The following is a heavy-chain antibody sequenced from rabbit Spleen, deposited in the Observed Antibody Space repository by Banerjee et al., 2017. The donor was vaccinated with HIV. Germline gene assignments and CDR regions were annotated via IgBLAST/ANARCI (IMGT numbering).Heavy chain of an antibody. CDR3: ARNYVNAFDP. CDR2: IDTNDGDT. J-gene: IGHJ2*01. Sequence: QQLVESGGGLVKPGASLTLTCKASGFSFSSGYDMCWVRQAPGKGLEWIACIDTNDGDTDYANWPKGRFTISKTSSTTVTLQMTSLTAAETATYFCARNYVNAFDPWGQGTLVTVS. D-gene: IGHD1-1*01. CDR1: GFSFSSGYD. V-gene: IGHV1S40*01.